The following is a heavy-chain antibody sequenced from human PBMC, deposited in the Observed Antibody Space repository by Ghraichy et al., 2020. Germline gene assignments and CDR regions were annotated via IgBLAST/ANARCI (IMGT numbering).Heavy chain of an antibody. CDR3: ARVAPAMVFDY. J-gene: IGHJ4*02. V-gene: IGHV1-2*02. CDR1: GYTFTGYY. Sequence: ASVKVSCKASGYTFTGYYMHWVRQAPGQGLEWMGWINPNSGGTNYAQKFQGRVTMTRATSISTAYMELSRLRSDDAAVYYCARVAPAMVFDYWGQGTLVTVSS. D-gene: IGHD5-18*01. CDR2: INPNSGGT.